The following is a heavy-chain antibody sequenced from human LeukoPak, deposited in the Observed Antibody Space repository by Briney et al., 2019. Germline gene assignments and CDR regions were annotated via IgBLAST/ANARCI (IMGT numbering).Heavy chain of an antibody. CDR2: ISYDGSNK. Sequence: PGGSLRLSCAASGFTFSSYGMHWVRQAPGKGLEWVAVISYDGSNKYYADSVKGRFTISRDNSKNTLYLQMNSLGAEDTAVYYCARTYYYGSGSYPLFDYWGQGTLVTVSS. J-gene: IGHJ4*02. CDR1: GFTFSSYG. V-gene: IGHV3-30*03. CDR3: ARTYYYGSGSYPLFDY. D-gene: IGHD3-10*01.